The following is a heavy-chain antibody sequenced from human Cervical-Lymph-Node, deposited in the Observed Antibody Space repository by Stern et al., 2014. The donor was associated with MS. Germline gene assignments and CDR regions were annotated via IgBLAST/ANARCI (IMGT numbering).Heavy chain of an antibody. Sequence: VQLVQYGGGLVPPGGSLRLSCAASGFTFSSYWLAWVRQAPGKGPEWEANIKQGGIEKPYVDSVKGRFTISRDSAKNSLYLQMNSLRAKDTAVYYCARDVGGNLDYWGQGTLVTVSS. D-gene: IGHD4-23*01. CDR2: IKQGGIEK. CDR3: ARDVGGNLDY. CDR1: GFTFSSYW. J-gene: IGHJ4*02. V-gene: IGHV3-7*01.